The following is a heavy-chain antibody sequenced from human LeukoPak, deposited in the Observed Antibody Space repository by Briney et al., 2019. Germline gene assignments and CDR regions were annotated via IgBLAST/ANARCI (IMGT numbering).Heavy chain of an antibody. J-gene: IGHJ4*02. V-gene: IGHV3-23*01. CDR2: ISDNGGDT. CDR1: GFTFNNYA. Sequence: GGSLRLSRAASGFTFNNYAMSWVRQAPGKGLEWVSAISDNGGDTKYADSVKGRFTISRDNSKNTLYLQMNSLRAEDTAIYYCGKDWKLDYWGQGTLVTVSS. CDR3: GKDWKLDY. D-gene: IGHD1-1*01.